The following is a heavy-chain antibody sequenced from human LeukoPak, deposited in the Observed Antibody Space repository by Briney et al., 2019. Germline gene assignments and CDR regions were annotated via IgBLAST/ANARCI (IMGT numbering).Heavy chain of an antibody. CDR1: GFTFSSYS. CDR2: ISSSSSYI. J-gene: IGHJ6*02. V-gene: IGHV3-21*01. Sequence: NPGGSLRLSCAASGFTFSSYSMNWVRQAPGKGLEWVSSISSSSSYIYYADSVKGRFTISRDNAKNSLYLQMNSLRAEDTAVYYCARSYLNDYSNYGGFGMDVWGQGTTVTVSS. CDR3: ARSYLNDYSNYGGFGMDV. D-gene: IGHD4-11*01.